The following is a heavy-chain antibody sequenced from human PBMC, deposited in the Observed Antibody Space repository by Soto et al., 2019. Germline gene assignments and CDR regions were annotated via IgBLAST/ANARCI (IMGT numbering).Heavy chain of an antibody. Sequence: HPGGSLRLSCAASGFTFSGSAMHWARRASGKGLEWVGRIRSKANSYATAYAASVKGRFTISRDDSKNTAYLQMNSLKTEDTAVYYCTRRRDYDILTGYPLNLDAFDIWGQGTMVTVSS. CDR2: IRSKANSYAT. V-gene: IGHV3-73*01. CDR3: TRRRDYDILTGYPLNLDAFDI. CDR1: GFTFSGSA. D-gene: IGHD3-9*01. J-gene: IGHJ3*02.